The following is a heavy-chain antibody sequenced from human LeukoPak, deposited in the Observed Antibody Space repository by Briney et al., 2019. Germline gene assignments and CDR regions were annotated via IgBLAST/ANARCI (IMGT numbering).Heavy chain of an antibody. Sequence: SETLSLTCTVSGGSISSYYWSWIRQPPGKGLEWIGYIYYSGSTTYNPSLKSRVTISVDTSKNQFSLKLSSVTASDTAVYYCARGRGYFDYWGQGTLVTVSA. CDR3: ARGRGYFDY. J-gene: IGHJ4*02. CDR2: IYYSGST. V-gene: IGHV4-59*08. CDR1: GGSISSYY.